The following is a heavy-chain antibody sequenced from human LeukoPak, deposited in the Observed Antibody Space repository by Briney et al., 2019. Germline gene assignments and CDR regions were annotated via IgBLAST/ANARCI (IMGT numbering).Heavy chain of an antibody. J-gene: IGHJ4*02. V-gene: IGHV1-2*06. CDR2: INPNSGDP. CDR1: GYTFTGYF. CDR3: ARGIAATDDY. Sequence: ASVKVSCKASGYTFTGYFMRWVRQAPGQGLEWMGRINPNSGDPNYAQKFQGRVTMTRDTSISTAYMELSSLRSDDTAMYYCARGIAATDDYWGQGTLVTVSS. D-gene: IGHD6-13*01.